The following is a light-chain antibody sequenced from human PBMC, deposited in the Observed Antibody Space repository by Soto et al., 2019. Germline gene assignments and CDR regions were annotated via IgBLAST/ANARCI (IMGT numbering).Light chain of an antibody. CDR3: QQYGDSPAT. V-gene: IGKV3-20*01. CDR1: QSVTSSY. CDR2: GAS. J-gene: IGKJ3*01. Sequence: EIVLTQSPGTLSLSPGERATLSCRASQSVTSSYLAWYQQKPGQAPRFLIYGASSRATGIPDRFSGSGSGTDFTLTISRLEPEDFAVYYCQQYGDSPATFGPGTKVDIK.